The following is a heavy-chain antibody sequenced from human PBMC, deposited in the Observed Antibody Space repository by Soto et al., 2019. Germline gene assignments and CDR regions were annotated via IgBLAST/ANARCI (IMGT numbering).Heavy chain of an antibody. Sequence: QVQLVQSGAEVKKPGASMKVSCKASGYTFISYYIHWVRQAPGQGLEWMGIINPNTGSASYAQKFQGRVSLTRDTSTSTVNMELSSLGSEDTAVYYCARDANDALTLHYYGMDVWGQGTTVTVSS. J-gene: IGHJ6*02. CDR1: GYTFISYY. D-gene: IGHD1-1*01. CDR2: INPNTGSA. CDR3: ARDANDALTLHYYGMDV. V-gene: IGHV1-46*01.